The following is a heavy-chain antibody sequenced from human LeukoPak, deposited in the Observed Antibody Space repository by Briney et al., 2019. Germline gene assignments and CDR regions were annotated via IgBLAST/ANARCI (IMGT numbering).Heavy chain of an antibody. V-gene: IGHV6-1*01. Sequence: SQTLSLTCAVSGDSVSSNSAAWNWIRQSPSRGLEWLGRTYYRSKWYDDYAVSVKSRIAINPDTSKNQFSLQLNSVTPEDTAVYSCAEGGGTVPSWGQRTPVTVSS. CDR1: GDSVSSNSAA. J-gene: IGHJ4*02. D-gene: IGHD2-15*01. CDR2: TYYRSKWYD. CDR3: AEGGGTVPS.